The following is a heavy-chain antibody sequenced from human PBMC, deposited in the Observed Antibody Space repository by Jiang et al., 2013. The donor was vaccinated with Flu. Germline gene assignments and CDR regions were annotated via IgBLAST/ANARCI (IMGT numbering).Heavy chain of an antibody. CDR1: GVSISSSSYY. CDR3: ARHNSCSGGSCYGAQRAFDI. V-gene: IGHV4-39*01. CDR2: IYYSGST. D-gene: IGHD2-15*01. J-gene: IGHJ3*02. Sequence: GSGLVKPSETLSLTCAVSGVSISSSSYYWGWIRQPPGKGLEWIGSIYYSGSTYYNPSLKSRVTISVDTSKNQFSLKLSSVTAADTAVYYCARHNSCSGGSCYGAQRAFDIWGQGTMVTVSS.